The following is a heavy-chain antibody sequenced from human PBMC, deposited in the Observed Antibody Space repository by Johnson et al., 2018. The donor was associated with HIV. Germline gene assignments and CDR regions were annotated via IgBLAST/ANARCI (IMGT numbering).Heavy chain of an antibody. CDR2: ISYDGNNK. J-gene: IGHJ3*02. Sequence: QEKLVESGGGVVQPGRSLRLSCAASGFTFSSYAMHWVRQAPGKGLEWVAVISYDGNNKYYADSVKGRFTISRDNSKNTLYLQMNSLRAEDTAVYYCARESGHAFDIWGQGTVVTVSS. CDR1: GFTFSSYA. V-gene: IGHV3-30*14. D-gene: IGHD3-3*01. CDR3: ARESGHAFDI.